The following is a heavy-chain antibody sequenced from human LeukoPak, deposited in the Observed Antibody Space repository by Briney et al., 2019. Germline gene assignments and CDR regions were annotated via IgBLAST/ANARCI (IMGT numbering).Heavy chain of an antibody. J-gene: IGHJ4*02. D-gene: IGHD3-16*02. CDR1: GGSFSGYY. Sequence: SETLSLTCAVYGGSFSGYYWSWIRQPPGKGLEWIGEINHSGSTNYNPSLKSRVTISVDTSKNQFSLKLSSVTAADTAVYYCARATVEQYDYVWGSYPIFDYWGQGTLVTVSS. V-gene: IGHV4-34*01. CDR2: INHSGST. CDR3: ARATVEQYDYVWGSYPIFDY.